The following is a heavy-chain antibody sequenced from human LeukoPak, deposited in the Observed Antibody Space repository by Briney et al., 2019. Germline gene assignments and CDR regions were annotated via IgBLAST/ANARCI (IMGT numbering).Heavy chain of an antibody. Sequence: SETLSLTCTVSGYSISSGYYWGWIRQPPGKGLEWIGSIYHSGSTYYNPSLKSRVTISVDTSKNQFSLKLSSVTAADTAVYYCARASKYDYWGQGTLVTVSS. CDR3: ARASKYDY. V-gene: IGHV4-38-2*02. J-gene: IGHJ4*02. CDR1: GYSISSGYY. CDR2: IYHSGST.